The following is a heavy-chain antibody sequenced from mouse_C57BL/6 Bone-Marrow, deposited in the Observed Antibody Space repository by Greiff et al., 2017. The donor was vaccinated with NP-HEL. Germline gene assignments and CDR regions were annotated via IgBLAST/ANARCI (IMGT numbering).Heavy chain of an antibody. CDR3: ARYYAMDY. CDR1: GYTFTSYW. Sequence: QVQLKQPGAELVKPGASVKLSCKASGYTFTSYWMHWVKQRPGRGLEWIGRIDPNSGGTKYNEKFKSKATLTVYKPSSTAYMQISSLTSEDSAVYYCARYYAMDYWGQGTSVTVSS. CDR2: IDPNSGGT. J-gene: IGHJ4*01. V-gene: IGHV1-72*01.